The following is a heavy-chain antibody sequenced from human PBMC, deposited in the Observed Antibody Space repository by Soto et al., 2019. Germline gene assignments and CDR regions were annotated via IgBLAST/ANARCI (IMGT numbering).Heavy chain of an antibody. D-gene: IGHD4-17*01. J-gene: IGHJ4*02. CDR1: GFTFSSYA. V-gene: IGHV3-23*01. CDR2: ISASGGST. Sequence: EVQLLESGGGLVQPGGSLRLACAASGFTFSSYAMSWVRQAPGKGLEWVSGISASGGSTYYADSVKGRFTISRDNPKNTLDRQMNSLRADDTAVYYCAKCGLYGDRVFDFWGQGALVTVSS. CDR3: AKCGLYGDRVFDF.